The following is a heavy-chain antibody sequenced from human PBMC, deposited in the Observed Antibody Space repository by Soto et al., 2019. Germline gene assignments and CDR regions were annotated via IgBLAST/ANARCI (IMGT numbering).Heavy chain of an antibody. CDR2: IYYSGST. V-gene: IGHV4-59*01. J-gene: IGHJ4*02. Sequence: PSETLSLTCTVSGGSISSYYLSWIRQPPGKGLEWIGYIYYSGSTNYNPSLKSRVTISVDTSKNQFSLKLSSVTAADAAVYYCARGGRGYYDFWSGYSFFDYWGQGTLVTVSS. CDR3: ARGGRGYYDFWSGYSFFDY. D-gene: IGHD3-3*01. CDR1: GGSISSYY.